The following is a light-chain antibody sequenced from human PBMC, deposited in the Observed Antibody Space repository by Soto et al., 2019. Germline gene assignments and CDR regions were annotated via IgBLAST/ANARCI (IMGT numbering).Light chain of an antibody. V-gene: IGKV1-39*01. J-gene: IGKJ2*01. Sequence: DIQMTQSPSSLSASVGDRVTITCRASQSINSFLNWYQQRPGQAPKLLICGASSLQAGVPSRFSGGGSGTEFTLTISSLQPEDFATYFCQQSYSTPMYTFGQGTKLEI. CDR2: GAS. CDR3: QQSYSTPMYT. CDR1: QSINSF.